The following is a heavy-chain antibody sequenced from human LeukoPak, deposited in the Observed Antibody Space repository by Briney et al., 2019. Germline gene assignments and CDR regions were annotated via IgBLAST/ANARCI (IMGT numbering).Heavy chain of an antibody. CDR1: GSSFTSYW. V-gene: IGHV5-51*01. CDR3: ARRAHYGDYVGEAFDI. Sequence: GESLQISCQGSGSSFTSYWIGWVRQLPGKGLEWMGIIYPGDSDTRYSPSFQGQVTISADKSISTAYLQWSSLKASDTAMYYCARRAHYGDYVGEAFDIWGQGTVVTVSS. CDR2: IYPGDSDT. J-gene: IGHJ3*02. D-gene: IGHD4-17*01.